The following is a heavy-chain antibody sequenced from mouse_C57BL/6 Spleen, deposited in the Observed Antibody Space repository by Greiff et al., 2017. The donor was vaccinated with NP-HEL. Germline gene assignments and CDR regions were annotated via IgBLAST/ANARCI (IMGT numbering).Heavy chain of an antibody. D-gene: IGHD2-2*01. Sequence: EVQGVESGGGLVKPGGSLKLSCAASGFTFSDYGMHWVRQAPEKGLEWVAYISSGSSTIYYADTVKGRFTISRDNAKNTLFLQMTSLRSEDTAMYYCARKSDGYDKFYYYAMDYWGQGTSVTVSS. CDR1: GFTFSDYG. J-gene: IGHJ4*01. CDR3: ARKSDGYDKFYYYAMDY. V-gene: IGHV5-17*01. CDR2: ISSGSSTI.